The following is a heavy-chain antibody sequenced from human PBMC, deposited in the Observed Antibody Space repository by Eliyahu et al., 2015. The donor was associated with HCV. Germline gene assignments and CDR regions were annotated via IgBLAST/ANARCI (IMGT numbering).Heavy chain of an antibody. V-gene: IGHV3-74*01. D-gene: IGHD3-3*01. J-gene: IGHJ6*02. CDR1: GFTFSSYW. CDR3: ARDEVLRFLEWSLLVTGAMDV. CDR2: INSDGSST. Sequence: EVQLVESGGGLVQPGGSLRLSCAASGFTFSSYWMXGGRQAPGKGLXWVSRINSDGSSTSYADSVKGRFTISRDNAKNTLYLQMSSLRAEDTAVYYCARDEVLRFLEWSLLVTGAMDVWGQGTTVTVSS.